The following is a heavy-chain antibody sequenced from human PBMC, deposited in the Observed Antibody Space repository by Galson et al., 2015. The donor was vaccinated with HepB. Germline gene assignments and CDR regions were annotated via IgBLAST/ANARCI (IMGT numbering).Heavy chain of an antibody. CDR1: GYSITSYA. CDR3: ARTDYFDSSGNHYLYGMDV. D-gene: IGHD3-22*01. Sequence: SVKVSCKASGYSITSYAITWVRQAPGQGLEWVGWISGYNGNTNYPKTLQGRVTMTIDTATSTAYMELRSLRSDDTAMYYCARTDYFDSSGNHYLYGMDVWGQGTTVTVSS. CDR2: ISGYNGNT. J-gene: IGHJ6*02. V-gene: IGHV1-18*01.